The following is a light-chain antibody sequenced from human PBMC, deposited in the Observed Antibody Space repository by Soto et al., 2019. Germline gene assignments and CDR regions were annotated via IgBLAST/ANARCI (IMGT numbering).Light chain of an antibody. V-gene: IGLV1-40*01. CDR3: HSYDNTLSGSRV. CDR1: SSNIGAGYD. Sequence: QSVLTQPPSVSGAPGQSVTIYCTGSSSNIGAGYDVHWYQQLPGTAPKLLIFGNNNRPSGVPDRFSGSKSGTSASLAITGLQAEDEADYYCHSYDNTLSGSRVFGGGTKLTVL. CDR2: GNN. J-gene: IGLJ2*01.